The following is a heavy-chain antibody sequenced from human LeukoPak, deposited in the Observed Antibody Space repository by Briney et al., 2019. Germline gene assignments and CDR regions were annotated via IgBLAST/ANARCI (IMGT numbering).Heavy chain of an antibody. Sequence: PGGSLRLSCTASGFTFGDYAMSWVRQAPGKGLVWVGFIRSKAYGGTTEYAASVKGRFTISRDDSKSIAYLQMNSLKTEDTAVYYCTRVDYSNYKAFDYWGQGTLVTVSS. CDR1: GFTFGDYA. CDR3: TRVDYSNYKAFDY. CDR2: IRSKAYGGTT. J-gene: IGHJ4*02. V-gene: IGHV3-49*04. D-gene: IGHD4-11*01.